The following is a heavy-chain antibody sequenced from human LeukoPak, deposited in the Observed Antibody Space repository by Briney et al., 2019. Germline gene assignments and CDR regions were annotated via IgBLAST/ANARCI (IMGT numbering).Heavy chain of an antibody. D-gene: IGHD6-13*01. CDR1: EFTSSNYW. CDR3: AKDSIAAAGPDAFDI. J-gene: IGHJ3*02. Sequence: GGSLRLSCVSSEFTSSNYWMTWVRQAPGKGLEWVAFIRYDGSNKYYADSVKGRFTISRDNSKNTLYLQMNSLRAEDTAVYYCAKDSIAAAGPDAFDIWGQGTMVTVSS. CDR2: IRYDGSNK. V-gene: IGHV3-30*02.